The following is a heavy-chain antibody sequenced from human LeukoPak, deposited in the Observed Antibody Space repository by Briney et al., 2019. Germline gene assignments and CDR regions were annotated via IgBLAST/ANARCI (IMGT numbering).Heavy chain of an antibody. V-gene: IGHV3-30*04. CDR1: GFTFSSYA. J-gene: IGHJ4*02. Sequence: PGRSLRLSCAASGFTFSSYAMHWVRQAPGKGLEWVAVISYDGSNKYYADSVKGRFTISRGNSKNTLYLQMNSLRAEDTAVYYCARGRSVLRYFDWLFDYWGQGTLVTVSS. CDR3: ARGRSVLRYFDWLFDY. CDR2: ISYDGSNK. D-gene: IGHD3-9*01.